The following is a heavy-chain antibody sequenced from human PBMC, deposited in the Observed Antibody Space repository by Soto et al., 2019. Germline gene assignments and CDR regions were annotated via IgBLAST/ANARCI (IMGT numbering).Heavy chain of an antibody. CDR3: ASMGYHYGSGSYPLDY. D-gene: IGHD3-10*01. CDR1: GGSISSYY. Sequence: QVQLQESGPGLVKPSETLSLTCTVSGGSISSYYWTWIRQPPGKGLEWIGFMYNSGSTHYNPSLKSRVTISLDTPKNQFSLNLRSVTAAYTAVYYCASMGYHYGSGSYPLDYWGQGTLVTVSS. CDR2: MYNSGST. J-gene: IGHJ4*02. V-gene: IGHV4-4*08.